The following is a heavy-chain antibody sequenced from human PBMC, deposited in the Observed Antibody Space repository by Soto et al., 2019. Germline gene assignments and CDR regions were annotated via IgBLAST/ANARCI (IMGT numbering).Heavy chain of an antibody. V-gene: IGHV1-8*01. CDR2: MNPNSGNT. CDR1: GYTFTSYV. J-gene: IGHJ3*02. CDR3: ARERVHAFDI. Sequence: ASVKGYCKASGYTFTSYVINWVRQATGQGLEWMGWMNPNSGNTGYAQKFQGRVAMTRNTSISTAYMELSSLRSEDTAIYYCARERVHAFDIWGQGTMVTVSS.